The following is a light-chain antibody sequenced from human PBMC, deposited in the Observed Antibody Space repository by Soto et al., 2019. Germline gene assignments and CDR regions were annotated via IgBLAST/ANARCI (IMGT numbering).Light chain of an antibody. J-gene: IGKJ4*01. CDR2: DAS. V-gene: IGKV3-15*01. Sequence: EVVMTQSPATLSVSPGERATLSCRASQSVSTNLAWYQQKPGQAPRLLIYDASTRATGIPARFSGSGSGTEVTLTISSLQSEDFAVYYCQQSNNWPPLTFGGGTKVDIK. CDR1: QSVSTN. CDR3: QQSNNWPPLT.